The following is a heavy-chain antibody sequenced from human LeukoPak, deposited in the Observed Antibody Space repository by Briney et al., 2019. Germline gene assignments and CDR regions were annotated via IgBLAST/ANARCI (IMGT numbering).Heavy chain of an antibody. CDR2: IIPIFGTA. CDR3: ARGYSSSHWFDP. CDR1: GGTFSSYA. V-gene: IGHV1-69*13. J-gene: IGHJ5*02. Sequence: SVKVSCKASGGTFSSYAISWVRQAPGQGLEWMGGIIPIFGTANYAQKFQGRVTITADESTSTAYMELSSLGSEDTAVYYCARGYSSSHWFDPWGQGTLVTVSS. D-gene: IGHD6-6*01.